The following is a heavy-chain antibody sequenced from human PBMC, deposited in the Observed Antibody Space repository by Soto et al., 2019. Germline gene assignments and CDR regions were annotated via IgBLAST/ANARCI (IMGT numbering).Heavy chain of an antibody. CDR3: ATALHWLDEGGHFHH. CDR2: LYQSGGT. CDR1: SGSFSSTKW. Sequence: QVQLQESGPGLVKPSETLSLTCAVSSGSFSSTKWWNWVSQTPGRGLEWFGELYQSGGTTYYPSLQTRVTISLDISNNHFSLKMFSVTAADAAIYYGATALHWLDEGGHFHHWGQGILVTVSS. V-gene: IGHV4-4*02. J-gene: IGHJ4*02. D-gene: IGHD6-19*01.